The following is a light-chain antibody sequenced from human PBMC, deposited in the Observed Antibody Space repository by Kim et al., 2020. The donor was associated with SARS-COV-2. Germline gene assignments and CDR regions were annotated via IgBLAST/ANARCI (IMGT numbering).Light chain of an antibody. CDR3: QQHAYCSIT. J-gene: IGKJ5*01. CDR2: DAS. Sequence: EIVLTQSPATLSLSPGERATLSCRASQSIFTYLAWYQQTHAQAPRLLIYDASKRATDIPPMFSGSGCGTDFTLTINSLDPEYFAVYYWQQHAYCSITFGHGTRLEIK. V-gene: IGKV3-11*01. CDR1: QSIFTY.